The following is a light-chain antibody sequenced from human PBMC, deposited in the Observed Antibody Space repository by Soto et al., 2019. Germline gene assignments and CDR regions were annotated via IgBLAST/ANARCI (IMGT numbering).Light chain of an antibody. Sequence: EIVMTQSPATLSVSPGERATLSCRASQSVSSNLAWYQQKPGQAPRLLIYGASTRATGIPARFSGSGSGTEFTLTISSLQSEDSAVYYCQQYNTWSPLTFGGGTKVETK. CDR3: QQYNTWSPLT. V-gene: IGKV3-15*01. CDR2: GAS. CDR1: QSVSSN. J-gene: IGKJ4*01.